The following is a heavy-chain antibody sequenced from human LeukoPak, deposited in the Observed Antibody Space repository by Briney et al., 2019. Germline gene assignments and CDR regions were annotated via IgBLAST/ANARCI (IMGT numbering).Heavy chain of an antibody. Sequence: GASVKVSCKASGYTFNHHGITWVRQAPGQGLEWMGWISAYNGDTKYAQEFQGRVTMTTDTPTTTAYMDLRSLRYDDTALYYCARDPSNTSGRYQYFDLWGRGTLVTVSS. CDR3: ARDPSNTSGRYQYFDL. V-gene: IGHV1-18*01. D-gene: IGHD6-19*01. CDR1: GYTFNHHG. J-gene: IGHJ2*01. CDR2: ISAYNGDT.